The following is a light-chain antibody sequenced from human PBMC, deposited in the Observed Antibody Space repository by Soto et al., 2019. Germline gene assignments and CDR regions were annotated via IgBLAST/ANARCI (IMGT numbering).Light chain of an antibody. J-gene: IGLJ3*02. CDR1: SSNIGAGYD. Sequence: QPVLTQPPSVSGAPGQRVTISCTGSSSNIGAGYDVHWYQQLPGTAPKLLIYGNSNRPSGVPDRFSGSKSGTSASLAITGLQAEDDADYYCQSYDSSLSGWVFGGGTKLTV. V-gene: IGLV1-40*01. CDR3: QSYDSSLSGWV. CDR2: GNS.